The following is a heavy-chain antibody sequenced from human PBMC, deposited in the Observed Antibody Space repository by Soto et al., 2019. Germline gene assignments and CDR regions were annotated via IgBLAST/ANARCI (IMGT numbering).Heavy chain of an antibody. Sequence: QVQLVESGGGVVQPGRSLRLSCAASGFTFSSYGMHWVRQAPGKGLEWVAVISYDGSNKYYADSVKGRFTISRDNSKNTLYLQMNSLRAEDTAVYYCAKEAPYNGSPPFDYWGQGTLVTVSS. V-gene: IGHV3-30*18. J-gene: IGHJ4*02. CDR3: AKEAPYNGSPPFDY. CDR2: ISYDGSNK. D-gene: IGHD1-26*01. CDR1: GFTFSSYG.